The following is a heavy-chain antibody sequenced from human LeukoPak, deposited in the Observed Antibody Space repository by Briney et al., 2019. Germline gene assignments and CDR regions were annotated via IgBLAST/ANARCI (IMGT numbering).Heavy chain of an antibody. CDR1: GGTFRTYS. J-gene: IGHJ6*03. Sequence: SVKVSCKASGGTFRTYSVTWVRQAPGQGLEWMGGIIPIFGTPNCAQKFQGRVKVTTDDATGTAYMELSSLMSEDTAIYYCARVDRYHFYLDVWGKGTPVTVSS. CDR2: IIPIFGTP. CDR3: ARVDRYHFYLDV. V-gene: IGHV1-69*05.